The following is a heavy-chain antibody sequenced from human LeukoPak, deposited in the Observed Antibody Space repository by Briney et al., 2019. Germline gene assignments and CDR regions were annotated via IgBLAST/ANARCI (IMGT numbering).Heavy chain of an antibody. Sequence: SETLSLTCTVSGGSISSYYWSWIRQPAGKALEWIGRIYTSGSTNYNPSLRSRVTMSVDTSKNQFSLKLRSVTAADTAVYYCARHMYSSSWYDDYWGQGTLVTVSS. CDR2: IYTSGST. CDR1: GGSISSYY. J-gene: IGHJ4*02. D-gene: IGHD6-13*01. CDR3: ARHMYSSSWYDDY. V-gene: IGHV4-4*07.